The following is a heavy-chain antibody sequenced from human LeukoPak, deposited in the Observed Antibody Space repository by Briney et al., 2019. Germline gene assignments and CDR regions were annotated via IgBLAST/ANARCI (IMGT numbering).Heavy chain of an antibody. CDR3: ARGAMVRGVIIWFDP. CDR1: GGTFSSYA. D-gene: IGHD3-10*01. V-gene: IGHV1-69*06. Sequence: GPQVKVSCKASGGTFSSYAISWVRQAPEQGLEWMGGIIPIFGTANYAQKFQGRVTITADKSTSTAYMELSSLRSEDTAVYYCARGAMVRGVIIWFDPWGQGTLVTVSS. CDR2: IIPIFGTA. J-gene: IGHJ5*02.